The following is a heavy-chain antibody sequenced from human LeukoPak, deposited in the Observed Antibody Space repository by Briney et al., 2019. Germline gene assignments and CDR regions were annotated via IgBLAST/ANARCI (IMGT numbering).Heavy chain of an antibody. V-gene: IGHV3-30*03. CDR1: GFTFSSYS. J-gene: IGHJ4*02. CDR2: ISYDGSNK. CDR3: ARDPFSGYDKRVYYFDY. D-gene: IGHD5-12*01. Sequence: PGGSLRLSCAASGFTFSSYSMHWVRQAPGKGLEWVAVISYDGSNKYYADSVKGRFTISRDNSKNTLYLQMNSLRAEDTAVYYCARDPFSGYDKRVYYFDYWGQGTLVTVSS.